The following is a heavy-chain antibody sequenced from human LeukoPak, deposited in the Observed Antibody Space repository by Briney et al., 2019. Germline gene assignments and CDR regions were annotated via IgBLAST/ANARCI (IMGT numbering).Heavy chain of an antibody. D-gene: IGHD1-26*01. CDR2: VNHGGET. V-gene: IGHV4-34*01. CDR1: GGSFSGYY. CDR3: ARDFPVNSGSYYYYGMDV. J-gene: IGHJ6*02. Sequence: KPSETLSLTCAVYGGSFSGYYWTWIRQPPGKGLEWIGEVNHGGETHYIPSLKSRVTISIDTSKHQFSLQMTSVTAADTAMYYCARDFPVNSGSYYYYGMDVWGQGTTVTVSS.